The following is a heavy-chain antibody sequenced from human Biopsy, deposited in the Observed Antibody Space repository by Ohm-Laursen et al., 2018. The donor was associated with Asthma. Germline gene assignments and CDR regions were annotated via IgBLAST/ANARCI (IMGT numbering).Heavy chain of an antibody. CDR1: GGSMTPTSHY. D-gene: IGHD3-3*01. CDR2: ISYGGKT. CDR3: ARRITIFGVVQKDHGMDA. J-gene: IGHJ6*02. Sequence: GTLSLTCTVSGGSMTPTSHYWDWIRQAPGKGLEWIGYISYGGKTSYNPSLKNRVTISRDTSKNQFSLRLSSVTAADTAVYFCARRITIFGVVQKDHGMDAWGQGTTVIVSS. V-gene: IGHV4-39*01.